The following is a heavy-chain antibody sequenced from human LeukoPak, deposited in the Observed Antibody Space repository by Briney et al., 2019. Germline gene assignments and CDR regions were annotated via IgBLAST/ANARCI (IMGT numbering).Heavy chain of an antibody. J-gene: IGHJ6*02. D-gene: IGHD1-26*01. Sequence: GGSPRLSCAASGFIFSNYWMHWVRQAPGKGLVWVSRINSDGSSTNYADSVKGRFTISRDNAKNTLYLQMNSLRAEDTAVYYCARVGAGARYYYGMDVWGQGTTVTVSS. CDR1: GFIFSNYW. CDR2: INSDGSST. CDR3: ARVGAGARYYYGMDV. V-gene: IGHV3-74*01.